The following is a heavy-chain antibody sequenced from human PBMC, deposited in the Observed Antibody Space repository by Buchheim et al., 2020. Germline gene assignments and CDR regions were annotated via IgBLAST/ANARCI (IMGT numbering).Heavy chain of an antibody. D-gene: IGHD3-22*01. CDR3: ARDKWARDRGVSSGPYDY. CDR1: GFTFSSYS. CDR2: ISSSSSTI. Sequence: EVQLVESGGGLVQPGGSLRLSCAASGFTFSSYSMNWVRQAPGKGLEWVSYISSSSSTIYYADSVKGRFTISRDNAKNSLYLQMNSLRAEDTAVYYCARDKWARDRGVSSGPYDYWGQGTL. J-gene: IGHJ4*02. V-gene: IGHV3-48*01.